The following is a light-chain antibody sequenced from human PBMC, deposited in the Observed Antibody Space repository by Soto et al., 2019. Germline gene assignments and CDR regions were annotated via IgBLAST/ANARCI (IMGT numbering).Light chain of an antibody. J-gene: IGKJ1*01. CDR2: GAS. CDR1: QSVTSSY. Sequence: EIVLTQSPVTLSVSPWERVTLSCRASQSVTSSYLAWYQQKPGQAPRLLIYGASSRATGIPDRFSGSGSGTDFTLTISGLEPEDSAVYYCQQYGNSRGTFGQGTKVDIK. V-gene: IGKV3-20*01. CDR3: QQYGNSRGT.